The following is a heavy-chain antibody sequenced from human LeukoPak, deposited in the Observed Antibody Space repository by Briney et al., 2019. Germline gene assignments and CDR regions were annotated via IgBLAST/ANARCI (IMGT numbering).Heavy chain of an antibody. Sequence: PSETLSLTCAVYGGSFSGYYWSWIRQPPGKRLEWIGEINHSGSTNYNPSLKSRVTISVDTSKNQFSLKLSSVTAADTAVYYCARQGYSYGFDYWGQGTLVTVSS. CDR2: INHSGST. V-gene: IGHV4-34*01. CDR3: ARQGYSYGFDY. D-gene: IGHD5-18*01. CDR1: GGSFSGYY. J-gene: IGHJ4*02.